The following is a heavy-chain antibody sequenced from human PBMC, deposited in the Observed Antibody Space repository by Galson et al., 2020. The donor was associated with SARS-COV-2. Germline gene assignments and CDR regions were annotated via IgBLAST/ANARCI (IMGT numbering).Heavy chain of an antibody. V-gene: IGHV3-33*01. D-gene: IGHD2-8*02. CDR1: GFTFSSYG. CDR2: IWYDGSNK. Sequence: GGSLRLSCAVSGFTFSSYGMHWVRQAPGKWLEWVAVIWYDGSNKYYADSVKGRFTISRDNSKNTLYLQMNSLRAEDTAVYYCARDLVGDVGLGFDYWGQGTLVTVSS. CDR3: ARDLVGDVGLGFDY. J-gene: IGHJ4*02.